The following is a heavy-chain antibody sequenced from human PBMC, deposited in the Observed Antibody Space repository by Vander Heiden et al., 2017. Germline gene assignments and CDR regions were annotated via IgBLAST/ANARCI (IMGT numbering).Heavy chain of an antibody. D-gene: IGHD2-8*01. CDR3: ARVRNGALNWFDP. Sequence: QVQLPESGPGLVKPSETLSLTCTVSGGSISSYYWSWIRQPPGKGLEWIGYIYYSGSTNYNPSLKSRVTISVDTSKNQFSLKLSSVTAADTAVYYCARVRNGALNWFDPWGQGTLVTVSS. CDR1: GGSISSYY. CDR2: IYYSGST. V-gene: IGHV4-59*01. J-gene: IGHJ5*02.